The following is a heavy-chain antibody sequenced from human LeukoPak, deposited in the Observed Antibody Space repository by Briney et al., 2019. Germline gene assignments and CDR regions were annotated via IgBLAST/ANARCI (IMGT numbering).Heavy chain of an antibody. CDR3: ARPNVTSYYVSRGDDSFVV. J-gene: IGHJ3*01. CDR2: KNPDDSDT. Sequence: GESPKIPCKGSGYRFSAYWIAWVRQIPGKGLEWMGIKNPDDSDTRYSLSCQGPVPTSADKSVSTAYLQWSSLKASDTAMYFWARPNVTSYYVSRGDDSFVVGGQGTIVTVS. V-gene: IGHV5-51*01. D-gene: IGHD3-22*01. CDR1: GYRFSAYW.